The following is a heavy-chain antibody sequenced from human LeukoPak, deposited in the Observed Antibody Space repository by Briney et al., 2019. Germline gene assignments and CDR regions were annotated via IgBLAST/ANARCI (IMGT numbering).Heavy chain of an antibody. J-gene: IGHJ5*02. Sequence: PSGTLSLTCTVSGGSISSSYWSWIRQPPGKGREWIGYIHYSGSNNYHPPLMRRATISVDTPKADFSLKLSSATAADTAVYYCGRHDPGWFDTWGQGTLVTVSS. CDR1: GGSISSSY. CDR2: IHYSGSN. CDR3: GRHDPGWFDT. V-gene: IGHV4-59*08. D-gene: IGHD7-27*01.